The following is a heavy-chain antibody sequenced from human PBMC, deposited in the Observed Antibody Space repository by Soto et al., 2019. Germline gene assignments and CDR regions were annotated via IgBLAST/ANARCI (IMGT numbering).Heavy chain of an antibody. CDR3: VRTPTQGHFDY. CDR1: GFTFSSYW. J-gene: IGHJ4*02. V-gene: IGHV3-74*01. D-gene: IGHD4-17*01. Sequence: GGSLRLSCAASGFTFSSYWMHWVRQVPGKGLVWLSRINRDGSSTTYADSVKGRFTISKDTSKNQVVLTMTNMDPVDTATYYCVRTPTQGHFDYWGQGALVTVSS. CDR2: INRDGSST.